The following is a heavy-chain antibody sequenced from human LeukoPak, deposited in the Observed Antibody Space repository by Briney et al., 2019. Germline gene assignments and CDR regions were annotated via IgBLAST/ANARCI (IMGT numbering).Heavy chain of an antibody. CDR3: ARCGEGYYFDY. V-gene: IGHV4-59*02. J-gene: IGHJ4*02. Sequence: PSETLSLTCTVSGGAVSSYHWSWIRQTPGKGLEWIGYTYYSGTTIYNPSLQSRVTMSVDTSKNQISLKLKSVTAADTAVYYCARCGEGYYFDYWGQGTLVTVSS. D-gene: IGHD6-25*01. CDR1: GGAVSSYH. CDR2: TYYSGTT.